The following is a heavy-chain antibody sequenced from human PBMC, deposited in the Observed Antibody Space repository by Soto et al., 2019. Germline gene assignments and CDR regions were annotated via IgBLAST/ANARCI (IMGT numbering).Heavy chain of an antibody. D-gene: IGHD3-3*01. Sequence: PVGSLRLSCAASGFTVVSHYMSWVRQAPGKGLEWVSVIYTGGATYYADSVKGRFTISRDNSKNTLHLQMNSLRADDTAVYYCATSPRDFYFDSWGQGILVTVSS. CDR1: GFTVVSHY. CDR2: IYTGGAT. V-gene: IGHV3-53*01. J-gene: IGHJ4*02. CDR3: ATSPRDFYFDS.